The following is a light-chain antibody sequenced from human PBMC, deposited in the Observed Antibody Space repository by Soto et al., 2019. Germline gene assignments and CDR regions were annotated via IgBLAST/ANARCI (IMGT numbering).Light chain of an antibody. CDR2: GAS. Sequence: EIVMTQSRATGSVPPGERATLSFRASQSVSSNLAWYQQKPGQAPRLLLYGASTRATGIPVRFSGSGFGTEFTLTISSLQSEDFAVYYCQQYKKWPLFGQGTRLEIK. J-gene: IGKJ5*01. CDR1: QSVSSN. V-gene: IGKV3-15*01. CDR3: QQYKKWPL.